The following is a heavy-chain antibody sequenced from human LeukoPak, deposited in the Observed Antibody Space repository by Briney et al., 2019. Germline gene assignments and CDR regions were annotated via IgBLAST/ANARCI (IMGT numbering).Heavy chain of an antibody. CDR3: ARDLDGSGTSSF. J-gene: IGHJ4*02. D-gene: IGHD3-10*01. V-gene: IGHV4-4*02. Sequence: PSGTLSLTCAVSGDSISSSNWWCWVRQPPGKGLEWIGEIYHSGTTNYKPSLKSRVTISVDKSKNQFSLKLSSVTAADTAVYYCARDLDGSGTSSFWGQGTLVTVSS. CDR1: GDSISSSNW. CDR2: IYHSGTT.